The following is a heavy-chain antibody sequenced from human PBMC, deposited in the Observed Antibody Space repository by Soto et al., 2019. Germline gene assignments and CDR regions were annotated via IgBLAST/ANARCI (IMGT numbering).Heavy chain of an antibody. V-gene: IGHV1-69*13. CDR3: ARGLPTDIVVVPAATRRPNWFDP. Sequence: PSVKVSCKASGGTFSSYAISWVRQAPGQGLEWMGGIIPIFGTANYAQKFQGRVTITADESTSTAYMELSSLRSEDTAVYYCARGLPTDIVVVPAATRRPNWFDPWGQGTLVTVSS. D-gene: IGHD2-2*01. J-gene: IGHJ5*02. CDR1: GGTFSSYA. CDR2: IIPIFGTA.